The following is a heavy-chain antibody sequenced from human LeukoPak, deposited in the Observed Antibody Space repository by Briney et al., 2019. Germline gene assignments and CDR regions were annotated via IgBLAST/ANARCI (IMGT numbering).Heavy chain of an antibody. CDR3: ASGPGYYDFWSGYPRLNWFDH. V-gene: IGHV4-39*01. CDR2: IYYSGST. J-gene: IGHJ5*02. D-gene: IGHD3-3*01. Sequence: SETLSLTCTVSGGSISSSSYYWGWIRQPRGKGLEWIGSIYYSGSTYYNPSIKSRVTISVDTSKNQFPLKLSFVTAADTAVYYCASGPGYYDFWSGYPRLNWFDHWGQGTLVTVSS. CDR1: GGSISSSSYY.